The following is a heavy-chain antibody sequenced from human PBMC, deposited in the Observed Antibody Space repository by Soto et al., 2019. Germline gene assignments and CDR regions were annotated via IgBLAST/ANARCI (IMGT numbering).Heavy chain of an antibody. V-gene: IGHV1-69*06. J-gene: IGHJ6*02. CDR1: GGTFSSYA. CDR2: VIPIFGTA. D-gene: IGHD6-13*01. Sequence: SVKVSCKASGGTFSSYAISWVRQAPGQGLEWMGGVIPIFGTANYAQKFQGRVTITADKSTSTAYMELSSLRSEDTAVYYCARAYPWGAAAGTGYYYYGMDVWGQGTTVTVSS. CDR3: ARAYPWGAAAGTGYYYYGMDV.